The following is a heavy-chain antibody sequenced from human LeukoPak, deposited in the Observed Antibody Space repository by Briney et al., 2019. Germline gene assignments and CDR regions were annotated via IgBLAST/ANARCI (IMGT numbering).Heavy chain of an antibody. Sequence: GASVKVSCKASGGTFSSYAISWVRQAPGQGLEWMGRIIPILGIANYAQKFQSRVTITADKSTSTAYMELSSLRSEDTAVYYCARDDSSGWLAFDYWGQGTLVTVSS. CDR2: IIPILGIA. D-gene: IGHD6-19*01. CDR1: GGTFSSYA. V-gene: IGHV1-69*04. CDR3: ARDDSSGWLAFDY. J-gene: IGHJ4*02.